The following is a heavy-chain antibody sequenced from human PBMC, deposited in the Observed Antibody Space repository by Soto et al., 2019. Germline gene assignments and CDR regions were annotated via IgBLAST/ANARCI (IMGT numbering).Heavy chain of an antibody. CDR2: IYYSGST. CDR1: GGSISSSSYY. D-gene: IGHD3-22*01. CDR3: ARHRIGYSSGYDWFDP. Sequence: QLQLQESGPGLVKPSETLSLTCTVSGGSISSSSYYWGWIRQPPGKGLEWIGSIYYSGSTYYNPSLKSRVTISVDTSKNQFSLKLSSVTAADTAVYYCARHRIGYSSGYDWFDPWGQGTLVTVSS. J-gene: IGHJ5*02. V-gene: IGHV4-39*01.